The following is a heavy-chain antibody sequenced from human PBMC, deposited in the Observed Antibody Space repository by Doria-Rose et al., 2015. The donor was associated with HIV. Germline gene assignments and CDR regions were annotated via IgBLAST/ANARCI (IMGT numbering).Heavy chain of an antibody. Sequence: QVQLQESGPGLVKPSETLSLTCSVSGGSISHYYWSWIRQPPGKGLEYIGDIFYTAITNYSPSLKSRVSISIDTSKNKFSLRLSAVTAADTAVYYCARVLSGTYDYWGQGTLVTVSS. CDR2: IFYTAIT. CDR1: GGSISHYY. J-gene: IGHJ4*02. V-gene: IGHV4-59*01. CDR3: ARVLSGTYDY. D-gene: IGHD1-26*01.